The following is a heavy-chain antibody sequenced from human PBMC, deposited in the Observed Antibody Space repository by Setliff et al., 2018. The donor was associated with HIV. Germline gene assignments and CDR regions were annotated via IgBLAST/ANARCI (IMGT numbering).Heavy chain of an antibody. J-gene: IGHJ4*02. V-gene: IGHV4-59*13. CDR3: ARNKDRYGAIDY. CDR2: IYFSGST. D-gene: IGHD3-9*01. Sequence: SETLSLTCTVSGVSISDYYWSWIRQPPGKGLEWIGYIYFSGSTNYNPSLKSRVTMSLDTSKSQFSLKLSSVTAGDTALYYCARNKDRYGAIDYWGQGTLVTVSS. CDR1: GVSISDYY.